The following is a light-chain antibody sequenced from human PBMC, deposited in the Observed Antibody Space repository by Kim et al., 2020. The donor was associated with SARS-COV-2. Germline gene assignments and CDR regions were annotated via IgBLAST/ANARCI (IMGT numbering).Light chain of an antibody. CDR1: QSISTY. Sequence: DIQMTQSPSSLSASVGDRVTITCRTSQSISTYLNWYQHKPGKAPNLLIYAASNLQSGVPLRFSGSGSATDFTLTISSLEPEDFATYYCQQSYSSPYTFGQGTSV. CDR3: QQSYSSPYT. CDR2: AAS. V-gene: IGKV1-39*01. J-gene: IGKJ1*01.